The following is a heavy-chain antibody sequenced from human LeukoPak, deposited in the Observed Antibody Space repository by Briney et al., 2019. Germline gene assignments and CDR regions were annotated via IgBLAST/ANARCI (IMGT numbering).Heavy chain of an antibody. Sequence: GGSLRLYCAASGFTFSSYGMRWVRQAPGKGLEWVAVIWYDGTNKYYADSVKGRFTISRDNSKNTLYLLMNSLRAEDTAVYYCARQHSSSWYQGGYFDYWGQGTLVTVSS. CDR1: GFTFSSYG. J-gene: IGHJ4*02. V-gene: IGHV3-33*01. CDR3: ARQHSSSWYQGGYFDY. D-gene: IGHD6-13*01. CDR2: IWYDGTNK.